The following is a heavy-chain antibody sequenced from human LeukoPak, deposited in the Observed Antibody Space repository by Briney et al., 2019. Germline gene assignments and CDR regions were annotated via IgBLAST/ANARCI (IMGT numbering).Heavy chain of an antibody. J-gene: IGHJ4*02. CDR1: GFTFSSYG. V-gene: IGHV3-74*01. Sequence: GGSLRLSCAASGFTFSSYGMSWVRQAPGKGLVWVSRINSDGSSTSYADSVKGRFTISRDNAKNTLYLQMNSLRAEDTAVYYCAREGRGITFGFRFEWGQGTLVTVSS. D-gene: IGHD3-16*01. CDR3: AREGRGITFGFRFE. CDR2: INSDGSST.